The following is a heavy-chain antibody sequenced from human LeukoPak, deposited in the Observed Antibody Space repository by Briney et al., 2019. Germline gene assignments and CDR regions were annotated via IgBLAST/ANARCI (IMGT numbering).Heavy chain of an antibody. CDR1: GFTVSSKY. CDR2: ISGSGGST. V-gene: IGHV3-23*01. Sequence: GGSLRLSCAASGFTVSSKYMGWVRQAPGKGLEWVSTISGSGGSTYYADSVKGRFTISRDNSKNTLYLQMNSLRAEDTAVYSCAKYCSGGNCYSGLYWGQGTLVTVSS. CDR3: AKYCSGGNCYSGLY. D-gene: IGHD2-15*01. J-gene: IGHJ4*02.